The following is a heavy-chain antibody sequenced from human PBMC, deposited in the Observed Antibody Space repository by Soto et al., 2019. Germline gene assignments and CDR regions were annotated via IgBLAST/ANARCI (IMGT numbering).Heavy chain of an antibody. Sequence: QLHLVQSGAVVKKPGASVTVSCSASGYPVTAYYMHWVRQAPGRGLEWMGGINPATGAAKYTQTFPGRGTLARDTSTSTVFKELSGLTSEDTAVFYCARGGGVGVAGSAAFDMWGQGTLVTVSS. D-gene: IGHD3-3*01. CDR3: ARGGGVGVAGSAAFDM. CDR2: INPATGAA. J-gene: IGHJ3*02. V-gene: IGHV1-2*02. CDR1: GYPVTAYY.